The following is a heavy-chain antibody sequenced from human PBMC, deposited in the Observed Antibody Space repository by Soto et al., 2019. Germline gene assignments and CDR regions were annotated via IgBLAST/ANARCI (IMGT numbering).Heavy chain of an antibody. Sequence: EVQLLESGGGLVQPGGSLRLSCSASGFNFGSYGMSWVRQAPGKGLEWVSGLTASGLNTYYTDSVKGRFTISRDNSRNTVYLQMSGVRVEDTAVFHCAKGLGNANEVWGQGTTVTVSS. V-gene: IGHV3-23*01. J-gene: IGHJ6*02. D-gene: IGHD2-8*01. CDR3: AKGLGNANEV. CDR2: LTASGLNT. CDR1: GFNFGSYG.